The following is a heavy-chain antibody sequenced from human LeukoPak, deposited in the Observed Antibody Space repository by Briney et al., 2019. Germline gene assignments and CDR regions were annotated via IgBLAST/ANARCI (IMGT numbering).Heavy chain of an antibody. D-gene: IGHD1-7*01. CDR2: ISAYNGNT. J-gene: IGHJ6*02. V-gene: IGHV1-18*01. Sequence: ASVKVSCKASGYTFTSYGISWARQAPGQGLEWMGWISAYNGNTNYAQKLQGRVTMTTDTSTSTAYMELGSLRSDDTAVYYCAKTGTTRRYYYGMDVWGQGTTVTVSS. CDR1: GYTFTSYG. CDR3: AKTGTTRRYYYGMDV.